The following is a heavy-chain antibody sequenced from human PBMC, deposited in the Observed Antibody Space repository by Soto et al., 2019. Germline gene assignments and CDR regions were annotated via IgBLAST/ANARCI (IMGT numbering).Heavy chain of an antibody. D-gene: IGHD3-3*01. CDR2: IYHSGGT. J-gene: IGHJ4*02. Sequence: PSETLSLTCAVYGGSISSRDWWTWVRQAPGKGLEWIGKIYHSGGTNYSPSLKSRVTISIDKSKKHFSLKLSSVTAADTAVYFCAAGNVDSMLESWGRGTLVTVSS. CDR1: GGSISSRDW. CDR3: AAGNVDSMLES. V-gene: IGHV4-4*02.